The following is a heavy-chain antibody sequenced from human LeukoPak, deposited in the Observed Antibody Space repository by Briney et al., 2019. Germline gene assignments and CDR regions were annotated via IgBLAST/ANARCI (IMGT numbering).Heavy chain of an antibody. D-gene: IGHD2-15*01. CDR3: AKDECSGGSCYLLGAFDL. J-gene: IGHJ3*01. Sequence: GKSLRLSCAASRFTFSSYGMHWVRQTPGTGLEWVAVISYDGNKKYYADSVKDRFTISRDNSKNTLYLQMNSLRAEDTAVYYCAKDECSGGSCYLLGAFDLWGQETMVTVSS. CDR1: RFTFSSYG. V-gene: IGHV3-30*18. CDR2: ISYDGNKK.